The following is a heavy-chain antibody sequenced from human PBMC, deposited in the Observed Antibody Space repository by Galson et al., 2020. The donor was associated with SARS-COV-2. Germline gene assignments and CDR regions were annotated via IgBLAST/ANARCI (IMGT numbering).Heavy chain of an antibody. D-gene: IGHD6-6*01. V-gene: IGHV2-70*01. Sequence: SGPTLSKPPQTLTLTCSFSGFSLSTSGMGVSWIRQPPGNPLESLSPTDWADDKYYSTSLKTRLTISMDTSKNQVVLPMTNMDPVATATYYCARIRREQLAFDYWGQGTLVTVSS. CDR3: ARIRREQLAFDY. CDR1: GFSLSTSGMG. J-gene: IGHJ4*02. CDR2: TDWADDK.